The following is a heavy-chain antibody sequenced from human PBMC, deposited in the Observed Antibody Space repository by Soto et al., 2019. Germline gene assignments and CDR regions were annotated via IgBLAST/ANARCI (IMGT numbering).Heavy chain of an antibody. V-gene: IGHV5-10-1*03. Sequence: EVQLVQSGAEVKKPGESLRISCKGSGYSFTSYWISWVRQMPGKGLEWMGRIDPSDSYTNYSPSFQGHVTISADKSISTAYLQWSSLKASDTAMYYCARQSPILYYYYGMDVWGQGTTVTVSS. CDR3: ARQSPILYYYYGMDV. J-gene: IGHJ6*02. CDR2: IDPSDSYT. CDR1: GYSFTSYW. D-gene: IGHD3-9*01.